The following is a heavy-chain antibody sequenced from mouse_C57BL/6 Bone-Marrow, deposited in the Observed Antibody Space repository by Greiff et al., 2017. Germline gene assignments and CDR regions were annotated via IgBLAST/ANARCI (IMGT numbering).Heavy chain of an antibody. D-gene: IGHD2-1*01. CDR1: GYTFTNYW. V-gene: IGHV1-63*01. J-gene: IGHJ3*01. CDR2: IYPGGGYT. CDR3: ARHGNYSAWFAY. Sequence: VQLHQSGAELVRPGTSVKMSCKASGYTFTNYWIGWAKQRPGHGLEWIGDIYPGGGYTNYNEKFKGKATLTADKSSSTAYMQFSSLTSEDSAIYYCARHGNYSAWFAYWGQGTLVTVSA.